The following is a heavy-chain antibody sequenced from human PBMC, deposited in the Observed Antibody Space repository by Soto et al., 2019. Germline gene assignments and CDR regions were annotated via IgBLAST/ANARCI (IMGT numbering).Heavy chain of an antibody. Sequence: SETLSLTCGVHGGPSSGFFWSWIRQSPGKGLEWIGEFNPGGSTNYNPSLKSRLTISADRSTSQVSLRLTSVTAADAAVYFCARSAASFGGASYLGAWGQGTLVTVPQ. V-gene: IGHV4-34*01. CDR3: ARSAASFGGASYLGA. D-gene: IGHD1-26*01. J-gene: IGHJ5*02. CDR2: FNPGGST. CDR1: GGPSSGFF.